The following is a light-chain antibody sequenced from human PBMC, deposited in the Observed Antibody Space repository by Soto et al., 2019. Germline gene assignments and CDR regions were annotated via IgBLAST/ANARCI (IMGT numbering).Light chain of an antibody. V-gene: IGLV4-69*02. CDR2: LNSDGSH. CDR3: QTWDTGIRV. J-gene: IGLJ3*02. Sequence: QFVLTQSPSASASLGASVKLTCTLSSGHNSYAIAWHQQQPEKGPRYLMKLNSDGSHNKGDGIPDRFSGSSSGAERYLTISSLQSEDEADYYCQTWDTGIRVFGGGTKLTVL. CDR1: SGHNSYA.